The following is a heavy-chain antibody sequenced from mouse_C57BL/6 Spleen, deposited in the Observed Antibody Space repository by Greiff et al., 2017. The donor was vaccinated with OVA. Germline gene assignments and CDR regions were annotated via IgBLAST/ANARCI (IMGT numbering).Heavy chain of an antibody. J-gene: IGHJ2*01. Sequence: EVKVVESGGGLVKPGGSLRLSCAASGFTFSDYGMHWVRQAPEKGLEWVAYISSGSSTIYYADTVKGRFTISRDNAKNTLFLQMTSLRSEDTAMYYCARDSNYVFDYWGQGTTLTVSS. D-gene: IGHD2-5*01. CDR2: ISSGSSTI. V-gene: IGHV5-17*01. CDR1: GFTFSDYG. CDR3: ARDSNYVFDY.